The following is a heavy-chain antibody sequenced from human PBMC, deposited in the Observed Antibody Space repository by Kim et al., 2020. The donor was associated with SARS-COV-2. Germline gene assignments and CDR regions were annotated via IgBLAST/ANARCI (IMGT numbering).Heavy chain of an antibody. J-gene: IGHJ4*02. CDR1: GGSISSSSYY. CDR2: IYYSGST. CDR3: ARVGFFLGGPVTPFDY. Sequence: SETLSLTCTVSGGSISSSSYYWGWIRQPPGKGLEWIGSIYYSGSTYYNPSLKSRVTISVDTSKNQFSLKLSSVTAADTAVYYCARVGFFLGGPVTPFDYWGQGTLVTVSS. D-gene: IGHD4-17*01. V-gene: IGHV4-39*07.